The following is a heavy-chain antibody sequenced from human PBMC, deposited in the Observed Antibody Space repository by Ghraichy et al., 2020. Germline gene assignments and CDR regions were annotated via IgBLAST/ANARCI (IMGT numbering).Heavy chain of an antibody. V-gene: IGHV3-23*01. D-gene: IGHD2-2*01. J-gene: IGHJ3*02. Sequence: GGSLRLSCAASGFTFSSYAMSWVRQAPGKGLEWVSAISGSGGSTYYAYSLKGLFTNTRDYSNNTLYLQMNILTAEDTAVYYCAKGPPVVPAPFFPKGDAFDIWGHETMVTVSS. CDR2: ISGSGGST. CDR3: AKGPPVVPAPFFPKGDAFDI. CDR1: GFTFSSYA.